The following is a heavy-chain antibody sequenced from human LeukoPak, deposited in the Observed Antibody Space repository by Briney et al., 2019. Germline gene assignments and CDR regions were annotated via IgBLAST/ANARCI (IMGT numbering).Heavy chain of an antibody. J-gene: IGHJ4*02. V-gene: IGHV3-21*01. CDR2: ISSSSSYI. D-gene: IGHD6-13*01. Sequence: PGGSLRLSYAASGFTFSSYSMNWVRQAPGKGLEWVSSISSSSSYIYYADSVKGRFTISRDNAKNSLYLQMNSLRAEDTAVYYCARDWDDRRDTAAGRFDYWGGQGTLVTVSS. CDR1: GFTFSSYS. CDR3: ARDWDDRRDTAAGRFDYW.